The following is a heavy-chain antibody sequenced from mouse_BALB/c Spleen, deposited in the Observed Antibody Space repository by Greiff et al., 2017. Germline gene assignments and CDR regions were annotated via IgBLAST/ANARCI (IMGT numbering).Heavy chain of an antibody. CDR2: IYPGDGDT. J-gene: IGHJ3*01. Sequence: VKLMESGPELVKPGASVKISCKASGYAFSSSWMNWVKQRPGQGLEWIGRIYPGDGDTNYNGKFKGKATLTADKSSSTAYMQLSSLTSVDSAVYFCARAELTAYWGQGTLVTVSA. CDR3: ARAELTAY. D-gene: IGHD2-12*01. CDR1: GYAFSSSW. V-gene: IGHV1-82*01.